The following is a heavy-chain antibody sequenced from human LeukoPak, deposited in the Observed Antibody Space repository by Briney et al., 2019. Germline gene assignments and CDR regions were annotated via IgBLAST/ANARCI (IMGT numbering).Heavy chain of an antibody. Sequence: PSETLSLTCAVYGGSFSGYYWSWIRQPPGKGLEWIGEINHSGSTNYNPSLKSRVTISVDTSKNQFSLKLSSVTAADTAVYYCARLSRGMDVWGKGTTVTISS. CDR3: ARLSRGMDV. CDR2: INHSGST. J-gene: IGHJ6*03. CDR1: GGSFSGYY. V-gene: IGHV4-34*01. D-gene: IGHD3-10*01.